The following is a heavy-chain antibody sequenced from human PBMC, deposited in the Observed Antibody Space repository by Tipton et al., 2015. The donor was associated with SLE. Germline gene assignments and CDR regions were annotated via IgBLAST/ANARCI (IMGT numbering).Heavy chain of an antibody. J-gene: IGHJ4*03. CDR2: SNPSGNT. V-gene: IGHV4-34*01. Sequence: TLSLTCAVFGGSFSGYSWSWIRQPPGKGLEGAGESNPSGNTNSNPSLKSRETISVYPTKNQLTLKLTSVTTADTAVYYCSRGAKERITLVRVRPYYFDYWGQGSLVTVSS. CDR1: GGSFSGYS. CDR3: SRGAKERITLVRVRPYYFDY. D-gene: IGHD3-10*01.